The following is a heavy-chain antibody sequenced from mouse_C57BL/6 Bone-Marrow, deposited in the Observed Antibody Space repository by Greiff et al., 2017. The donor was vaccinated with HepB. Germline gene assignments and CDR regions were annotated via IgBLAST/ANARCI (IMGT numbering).Heavy chain of an antibody. CDR2: IDPSDSYT. CDR3: ARSHPDY. V-gene: IGHV1-50*01. CDR1: GYTFTSYW. Sequence: VQLQQPGAELVKPGASVKLSCKASGYTFTSYWMQWVKQRPGQGLEWIGEIDPSDSYTNYNQKFKGKATLTVDTSSSTAYMQLSSLTSEDSAVYYCARSHPDYWGKGTTLTVSS. J-gene: IGHJ2*01.